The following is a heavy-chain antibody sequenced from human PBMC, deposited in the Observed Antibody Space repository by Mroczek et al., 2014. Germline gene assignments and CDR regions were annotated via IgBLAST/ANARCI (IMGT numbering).Heavy chain of an antibody. CDR2: ISYDGSNK. D-gene: IGHD4-17*01. V-gene: IGHV3-30*18. Sequence: QVQLVESGGGVVQPGRSLRLSCAASGFTFSSYGMHWVRQAPGKGLEWVAVISYDGSNKYYADSVKGRFTISRDNSKNTLYLQMNSLRAEDTAVYYCAKESDPNGDHLDYWGQGTLVTVSS. CDR3: AKESDPNGDHLDY. CDR1: GFTFSSYG. J-gene: IGHJ4*02.